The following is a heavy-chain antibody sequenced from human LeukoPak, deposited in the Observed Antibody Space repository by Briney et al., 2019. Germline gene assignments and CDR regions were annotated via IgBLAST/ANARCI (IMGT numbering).Heavy chain of an antibody. J-gene: IGHJ6*04. Sequence: GRSLSLSCAASGFTFSSYAMHWVRQAPGKGMEWVAVISYDGSNKYYADSVKGRFTISRDNSKNTLYLQMNSLRAEDTAVYYCAREYSGYDYGMDVWGKGTTVTVSS. CDR1: GFTFSSYA. D-gene: IGHD1-26*01. CDR3: AREYSGYDYGMDV. CDR2: ISYDGSNK. V-gene: IGHV3-30*04.